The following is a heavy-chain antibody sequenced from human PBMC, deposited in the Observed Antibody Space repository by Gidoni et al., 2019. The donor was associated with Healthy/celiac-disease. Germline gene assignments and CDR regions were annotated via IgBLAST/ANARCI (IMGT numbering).Heavy chain of an antibody. CDR2: IYYSGST. CDR1: GGSISSYY. V-gene: IGHV4-59*01. J-gene: IGHJ5*02. Sequence: QVQLQESGPGLVKPSETLSLTCTVSGGSISSYYWSWIRQPPGKGLEWIGYIYYSGSTNYNPSLKSRVTISVDTSKNQFSLKLSSVTAADTAVYYCAREEYYYDSSGYPTSNWFDPWGQGTLVTVSS. CDR3: AREEYYYDSSGYPTSNWFDP. D-gene: IGHD3-22*01.